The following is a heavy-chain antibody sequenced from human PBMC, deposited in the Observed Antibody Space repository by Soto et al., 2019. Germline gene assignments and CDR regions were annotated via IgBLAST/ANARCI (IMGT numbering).Heavy chain of an antibody. V-gene: IGHV4-61*01. D-gene: IGHD1-1*01. CDR1: GGSVSGGSYF. CDR2: FYYSGST. Sequence: QVQLQESGPGLVRPSETLSLTCTVSGGSVSGGSYFWSWVRQPPGKGLEWIGYFYYSGSTKYNPSLKSRVTILEDTSKNQFSLKLNSVTAADTAVYYCEREGRMGTFDYWGQGALVTVSS. CDR3: EREGRMGTFDY. J-gene: IGHJ4*02.